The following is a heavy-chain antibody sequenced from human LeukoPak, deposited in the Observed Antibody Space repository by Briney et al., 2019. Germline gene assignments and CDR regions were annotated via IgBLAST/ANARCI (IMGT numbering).Heavy chain of an antibody. CDR3: ARELVCSGSCPDY. V-gene: IGHV3-33*01. J-gene: IGHJ4*02. D-gene: IGHD3-10*02. CDR1: GITFNA. Sequence: GTSLTLSCPASGITFNATHWVRQAPGKGLEWVALTWYDGRNKYYADSVKGRFTISIDSSKNMVYLHMNSLRADDTAVYYCARELVCSGSCPDYWGQGSLVTVSS. CDR2: TWYDGRNK.